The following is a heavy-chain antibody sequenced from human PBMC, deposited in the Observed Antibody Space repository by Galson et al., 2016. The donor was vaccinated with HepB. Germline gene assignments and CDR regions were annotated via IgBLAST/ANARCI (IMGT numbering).Heavy chain of an antibody. CDR3: AREFRYCSTGSCFSVTGFDY. Sequence: SLRLSCAASVFTFRSYAMHWVRQAPGKGLEWVAVISYDGNIKYYADSVKGRFTISRDNSKNTLYLQMNSLRVEDTAVYYCAREFRYCSTGSCFSVTGFDYWGQGTLVTVSS. V-gene: IGHV3-30-3*01. J-gene: IGHJ4*02. D-gene: IGHD2-15*01. CDR2: ISYDGNIK. CDR1: VFTFRSYA.